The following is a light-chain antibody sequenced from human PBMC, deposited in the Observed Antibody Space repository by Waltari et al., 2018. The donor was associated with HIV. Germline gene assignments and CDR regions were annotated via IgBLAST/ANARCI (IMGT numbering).Light chain of an antibody. CDR1: SSNIGRNS. J-gene: IGLJ2*01. Sequence: QSVLTQPPPASGTPGQRVALSCPGSSSNIGRNSVTWYHQASGAAPKLIIKSNNQRPSGVPGRFSGSNSGTAGSLAISALQSEDEADYYCAAWDDNRNTVVFGGGTKLTVL. CDR2: SNN. V-gene: IGLV1-44*01. CDR3: AAWDDNRNTVV.